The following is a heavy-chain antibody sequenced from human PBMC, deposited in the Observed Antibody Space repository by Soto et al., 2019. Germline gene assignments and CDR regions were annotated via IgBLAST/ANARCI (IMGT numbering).Heavy chain of an antibody. CDR2: IYYNESN. CDR1: VVSISSSGYY. Sequence: SKTLSLTCIFSVVSISSSGYYWGGIRQPPWKGLEWIESIYYNESNYYNPSLKIRVTISVDTSKNQFSLKLSSVTAADTAVFYRPSTRDTNWFQAWGQGTLVSVSS. J-gene: IGHJ5*02. CDR3: PSTRDTNWFQA. V-gene: IGHV4-39*01. D-gene: IGHD5-18*01.